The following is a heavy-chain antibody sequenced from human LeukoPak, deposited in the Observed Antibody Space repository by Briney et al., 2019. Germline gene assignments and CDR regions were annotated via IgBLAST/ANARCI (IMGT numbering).Heavy chain of an antibody. CDR2: INPNSGGT. V-gene: IGHV1-2*02. J-gene: IGHJ5*02. D-gene: IGHD6-13*01. Sequence: ASVKVSCKASGYTFSGYYMRWVRQAPGQGLEWMGWINPNSGGTNYAQKFQGRVTMTRDTSISTAYMELSRLRSDDTAVYYCARVGQQLVRNWFDPWGQGTLVTVSS. CDR1: GYTFSGYY. CDR3: ARVGQQLVRNWFDP.